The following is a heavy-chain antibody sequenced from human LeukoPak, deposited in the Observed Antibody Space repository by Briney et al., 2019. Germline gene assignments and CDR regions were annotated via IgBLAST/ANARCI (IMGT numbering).Heavy chain of an antibody. CDR3: ARPTRYYYGSGSYYLTDY. V-gene: IGHV5-51*01. D-gene: IGHD3-10*01. Sequence: GESLKISCKGSGYSFTSYWIGWVRQMPGKGLEWMGIIYPGDSDTRYSPSLQGQVTISADKSISTAYLQWSSLKASDTAMYYCARPTRYYYGSGSYYLTDYWGQGTLVTVSS. CDR2: IYPGDSDT. J-gene: IGHJ4*02. CDR1: GYSFTSYW.